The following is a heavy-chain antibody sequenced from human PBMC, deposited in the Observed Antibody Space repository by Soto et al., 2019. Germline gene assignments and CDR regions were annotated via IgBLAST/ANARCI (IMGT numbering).Heavy chain of an antibody. CDR1: GFTFSNYA. CDR2: ISNSADST. J-gene: IGHJ2*01. V-gene: IGHV3-23*01. Sequence: EVQLLESGGGLVQPGGSLRLSCAASGFTFSNYAMSWVRQAPGKGLEWVASISNSADSTYYGDSVKGRFTISRDNSKXXLYLQIKVLRADDTAVYYCAKGRRYGGNYNWYFDLWGRGTLVTVSS. D-gene: IGHD2-21*02. CDR3: AKGRRYGGNYNWYFDL.